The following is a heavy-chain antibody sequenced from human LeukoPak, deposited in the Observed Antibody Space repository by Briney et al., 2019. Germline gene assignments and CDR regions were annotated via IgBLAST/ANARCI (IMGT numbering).Heavy chain of an antibody. J-gene: IGHJ4*02. Sequence: SETLSLTCTVSGGSISSGSYYWSWIRQPAGKGLEWIGRIYTSGSTNYNPSLKSRVTILVDTSKNQFSLKLSSETAADTAVYYCLYGGNSGDWVYWGQGTLVTVSS. CDR3: LYGGNSGDWVY. CDR2: IYTSGST. D-gene: IGHD4-23*01. V-gene: IGHV4-61*02. CDR1: GGSISSGSYY.